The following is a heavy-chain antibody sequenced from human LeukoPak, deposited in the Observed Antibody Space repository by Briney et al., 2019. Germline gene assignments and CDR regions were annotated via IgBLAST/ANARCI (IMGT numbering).Heavy chain of an antibody. D-gene: IGHD6-19*01. V-gene: IGHV1-69*13. J-gene: IGHJ6*03. CDR2: IIPIFGTA. Sequence: ASVKVSCKASGGTFSSYAISWVRQAPGQGLEWMGGIIPIFGTANYAQKFQGRVTITADESTSTAYMELSSLRSEDTAVYYCARARPGIAVAGTWGYYYYYMDVWGKGTTVTVSS. CDR3: ARARPGIAVAGTWGYYYYYMDV. CDR1: GGTFSSYA.